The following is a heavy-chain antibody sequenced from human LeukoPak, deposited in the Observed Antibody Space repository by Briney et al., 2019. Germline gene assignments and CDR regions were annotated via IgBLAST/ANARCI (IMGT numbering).Heavy chain of an antibody. CDR1: GFTFASYA. CDR3: AKMSGTFRPLDY. V-gene: IGHV3-23*01. J-gene: IGHJ4*02. D-gene: IGHD1-26*01. Sequence: GGSLRLSCAASGFTFASYAMNWVRQAPGKGLEWVSTISGSGGRTYYADSVKGRFTISRDNSKNTLYLQMNSLRVEDTAVYYCAKMSGTFRPLDYWGQGTLVTVSS. CDR2: ISGSGGRT.